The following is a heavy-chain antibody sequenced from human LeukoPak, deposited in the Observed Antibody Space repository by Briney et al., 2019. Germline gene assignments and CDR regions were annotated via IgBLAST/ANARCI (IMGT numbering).Heavy chain of an antibody. D-gene: IGHD3-22*01. V-gene: IGHV3-53*01. CDR3: ARGGVVFTSYFDY. Sequence: PGGSLRLSCAVSGFTVSSNYMSWVRQAPGKGLEWVSVIYSGGSTYYADSVKGRFTISRDNSKNTLYLQMNGLRAEDTAVYYCARGGVVFTSYFDYWGQGTLVTVSS. CDR2: IYSGGST. J-gene: IGHJ4*02. CDR1: GFTVSSNY.